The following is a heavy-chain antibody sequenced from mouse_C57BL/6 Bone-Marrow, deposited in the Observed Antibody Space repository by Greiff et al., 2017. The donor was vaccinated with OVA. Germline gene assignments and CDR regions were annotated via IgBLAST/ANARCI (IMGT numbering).Heavy chain of an antibody. CDR1: GYTFTSYW. CDR2: IYPGSGST. J-gene: IGHJ2*01. V-gene: IGHV1-55*01. Sequence: QVQLQQPGAELVKPGASVKMSCKASGYTFTSYWITWVKQRPGQGLEWIGDIYPGSGSTNYNEKFKSKATLTVDTSSSTAYMQISSLTSEDSAVYYGAREGYYYGSSRDYWGQGTTLTVSS. D-gene: IGHD1-1*01. CDR3: AREGYYYGSSRDY.